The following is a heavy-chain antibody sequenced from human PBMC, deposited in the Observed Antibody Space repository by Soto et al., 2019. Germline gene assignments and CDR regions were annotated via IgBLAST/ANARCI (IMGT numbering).Heavy chain of an antibody. Sequence: DSVQASCTASGYTFTSYDINWVRQATGQGLEWMGWMNPNSGNTGYAQKFQGRVTMTRNTSISTAYMELSSLRSEDTAGDYCARGNHYDSGNGYYYYYGMDVWG. CDR3: ARGNHYDSGNGYYYYYGMDV. CDR2: MNPNSGNT. J-gene: IGHJ6*02. D-gene: IGHD1-26*01. V-gene: IGHV1-8*01. CDR1: GYTFTSYD.